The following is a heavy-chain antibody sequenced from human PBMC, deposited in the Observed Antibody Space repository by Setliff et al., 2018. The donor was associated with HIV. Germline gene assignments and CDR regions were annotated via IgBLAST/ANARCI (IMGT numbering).Heavy chain of an antibody. CDR1: GGSISGGSYY. V-gene: IGHV4-61*09. CDR2: IYTSGST. J-gene: IGHJ5*02. CDR3: ARERSALLWKNWFDP. D-gene: IGHD3-10*01. Sequence: SETLSLTCTVSGGSISGGSYYWSWIRQPAGKGLEWIGHIYTSGSTNYNPSLKSRVTISVDTSKNQFSLKLSSVTAADTAVYYCARERSALLWKNWFDPWGQGTLVTVSS.